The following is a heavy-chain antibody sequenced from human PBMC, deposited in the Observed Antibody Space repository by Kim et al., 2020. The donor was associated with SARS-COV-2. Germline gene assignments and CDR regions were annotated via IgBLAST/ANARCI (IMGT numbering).Heavy chain of an antibody. J-gene: IGHJ4*02. Sequence: NEATNTSYADSVRGRCTNSSDNSKTMVYLQMNSLGAEDTALYYCTTAFEYWGQGTLVTVSS. V-gene: IGHV3-74*01. CDR2: NEATNT. CDR3: TTAFEY.